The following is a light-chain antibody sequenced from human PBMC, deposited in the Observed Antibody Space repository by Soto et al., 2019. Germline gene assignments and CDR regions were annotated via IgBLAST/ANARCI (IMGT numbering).Light chain of an antibody. CDR2: GAS. J-gene: IGKJ1*01. V-gene: IGKV3-20*01. CDR3: QQYGDSPWT. CDR1: QSVSNNY. Sequence: EIVLTQSPGTLSLSPGERATLSCRASQSVSNNYLAWYQQKPGQAPRLLIYGASSRDSGIPDRFSGSGSGTDFTLTISRLEPEDFAVYFCQQYGDSPWTFGQGTKVDIK.